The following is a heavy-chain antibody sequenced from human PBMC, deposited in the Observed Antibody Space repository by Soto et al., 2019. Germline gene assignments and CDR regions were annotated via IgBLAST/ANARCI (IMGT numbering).Heavy chain of an antibody. V-gene: IGHV3-64*01. CDR2: ISSNGGAT. CDR1: GFTFSNYI. J-gene: IGHJ4*02. CDR3: ARKFCSGGRCYLDY. Sequence: EVQLVESGGGLVQPGGSPRLSCAASGFTFSNYIMHWVRQAPVRGLEYVSSISSNGGATYYANSVKGRFTISRDNSKNTLYLQMDSLKTDDMAVYYCARKFCSGGRCYLDYWGQGTLVTVSS. D-gene: IGHD2-15*01.